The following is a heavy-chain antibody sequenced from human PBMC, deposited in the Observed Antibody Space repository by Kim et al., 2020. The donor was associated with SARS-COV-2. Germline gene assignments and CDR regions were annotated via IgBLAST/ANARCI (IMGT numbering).Heavy chain of an antibody. CDR3: AKEHPGLSFFES. CDR2: ISFDGRNK. Sequence: GGSLRLSCAASGFTFSTFGMHWVRQAPGKGLEWVSVISFDGRNKYYADSVQGRFIISRDNSKNTLYLQMNSLRNEDTAVYYCAKEHPGLSFFESWGQGTLVTVSS. CDR1: GFTFSTFG. J-gene: IGHJ4*02. V-gene: IGHV3-30*18.